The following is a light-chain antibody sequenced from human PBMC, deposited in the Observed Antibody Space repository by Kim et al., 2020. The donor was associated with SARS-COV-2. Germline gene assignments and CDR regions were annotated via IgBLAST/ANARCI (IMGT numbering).Light chain of an antibody. CDR3: SSYTSGSTRWV. J-gene: IGLJ3*02. CDR1: SSDVGGYIY. V-gene: IGLV2-14*01. CDR2: DVS. Sequence: QSALTQPASVSGSPGQSITISCTGTSSDVGGYIYVSWYQQHPGKAPKLVIYDVSKRPSVVSNRFSGSKSGNTASLTISGLQAEDEADYYCSSYTSGSTRWVFGGGTQLTVL.